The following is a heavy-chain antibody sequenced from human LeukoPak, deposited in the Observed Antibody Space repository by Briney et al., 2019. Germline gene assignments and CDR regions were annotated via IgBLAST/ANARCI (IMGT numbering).Heavy chain of an antibody. D-gene: IGHD6-19*01. CDR1: GFTVSSNY. CDR3: ARTSSGNYYFFDY. CDR2: IYSGGST. J-gene: IGHJ4*02. Sequence: AGGSLRLSCAASGFTVSSNYMSWVRQAPGKGLEWVSVIYSGGSTYYADSVKDRFTISRDNSKNTLYLQMNSLRGEDTAVYYCARTSSGNYYFFDYWGLGTLVTVSS. V-gene: IGHV3-53*01.